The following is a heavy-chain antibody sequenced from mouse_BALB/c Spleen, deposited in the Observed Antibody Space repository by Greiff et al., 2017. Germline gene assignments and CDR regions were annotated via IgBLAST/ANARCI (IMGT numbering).Heavy chain of an antibody. CDR1: GYTFTNNW. CDR3: ASKSTMITSGYAMDY. J-gene: IGHJ4*01. CDR2: IYPGGGYT. V-gene: IGHV1-63*02. D-gene: IGHD2-4*01. Sequence: VKLVESGAELVRPGTSVKISCKASGYTFTNNWLGWVKQRPGHGLEWIGDIYPGGGYTNYNEKFKGKATLTADTSSSTAYMQLSSLTSEDSAVYFCASKSTMITSGYAMDYWGQGTSVTVSS.